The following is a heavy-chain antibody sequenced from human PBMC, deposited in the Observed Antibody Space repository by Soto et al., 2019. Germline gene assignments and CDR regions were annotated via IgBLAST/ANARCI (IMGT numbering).Heavy chain of an antibody. V-gene: IGHV3-74*01. J-gene: IGHJ1*01. CDR2: ISNDGSST. CDR1: GFTFSSYW. CDR3: ARLPNKSPQN. Sequence: EVQLVESGGGLVQPGGSLRLSCVASGFTFSSYWMHWVRQAPGKGLVWVSSISNDGSSTSYADPVKGRFTISRDNAKNQLYLQMKSLRAEDTAVYYCARLPNKSPQNWGQGTLVIVSP.